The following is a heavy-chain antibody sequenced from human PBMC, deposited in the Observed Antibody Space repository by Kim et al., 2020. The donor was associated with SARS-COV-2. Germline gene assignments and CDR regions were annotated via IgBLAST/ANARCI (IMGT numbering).Heavy chain of an antibody. CDR1: GYTFTSYD. Sequence: ASVKVSCKTSGYTFTSYDINWVRQATGQGLEWMGWMNPNSCNTGYAQKFQGRVTMTRDTSISTAYMELSSLRSEDTAVYYCARWQANSDAFDIWGQGTMVTVSS. CDR3: ARWQANSDAFDI. J-gene: IGHJ3*02. V-gene: IGHV1-8*01. D-gene: IGHD1-7*01. CDR2: MNPNSCNT.